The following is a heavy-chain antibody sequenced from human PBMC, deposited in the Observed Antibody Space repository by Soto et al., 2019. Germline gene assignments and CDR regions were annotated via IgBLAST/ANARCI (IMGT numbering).Heavy chain of an antibody. CDR3: AKVQKNGYCDFWSGDYPLPCFSYYYGMDV. J-gene: IGHJ6*02. Sequence: QVQLVESGGGVVQPGRSLRLSCAASGFTFSSYGMHWVRQAPGKGLEWVAVISSDGSNKYYADSVKGRFTISRDNSKNTLYLQMNSMRAEDTAVYYCAKVQKNGYCDFWSGDYPLPCFSYYYGMDVWGQGTTVTVSS. V-gene: IGHV3-30*18. CDR2: ISSDGSNK. D-gene: IGHD3-3*01. CDR1: GFTFSSYG.